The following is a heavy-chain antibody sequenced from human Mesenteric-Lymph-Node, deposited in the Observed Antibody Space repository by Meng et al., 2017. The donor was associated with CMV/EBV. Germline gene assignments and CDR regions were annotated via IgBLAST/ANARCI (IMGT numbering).Heavy chain of an antibody. CDR3: AKETWSGYQALDY. V-gene: IGHV3-23*01. D-gene: IGHD3-3*01. Sequence: GESLKISCAASGFTFSSYAKSWLRQAPGKGLEWVSAINGVADSTFYADSVKGRFTISRDNSKNTLYLQMNSLRAEDTAVYYCAKETWSGYQALDYWGQGTLVTVSS. CDR1: GFTFSSYA. J-gene: IGHJ4*02. CDR2: INGVADST.